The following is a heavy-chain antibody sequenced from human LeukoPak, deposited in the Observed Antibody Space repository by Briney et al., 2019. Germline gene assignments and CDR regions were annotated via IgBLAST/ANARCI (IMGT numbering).Heavy chain of an antibody. CDR2: MNPNNGDS. V-gene: IGHV1-8*03. CDR3: ARTTSFTASGYDY. D-gene: IGHD6-25*01. J-gene: IGHJ4*02. CDR1: GYTFTNYH. Sequence: ASVTVSCKASGYTFTNYHINWVRQATGQRLEWTGWMNPNNGDSGYAQKFQGRVTITRDTSISTSYMELRSLRSDDTAVYFCARTTSFTASGYDYWGQGTLVTVSS.